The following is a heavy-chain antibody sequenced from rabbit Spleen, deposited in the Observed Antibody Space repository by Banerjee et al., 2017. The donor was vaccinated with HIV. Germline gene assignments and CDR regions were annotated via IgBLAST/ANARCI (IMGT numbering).Heavy chain of an antibody. CDR2: IYPVFGIT. CDR3: ARNYNSAWDL. D-gene: IGHD4-1*01. V-gene: IGHV1S40*01. Sequence: QSLEESGGDLVKPGASLTLTCTASGFSFSSSDYMCWVRQAPGKGLEWIGDIYPVFGITNYANSVKGRFTISSDNAQNTVDLQMNSLTAADTATYFCARNYNSAWDLWGPGTLVTVS. CDR1: GFSFSSSDY. J-gene: IGHJ4*01.